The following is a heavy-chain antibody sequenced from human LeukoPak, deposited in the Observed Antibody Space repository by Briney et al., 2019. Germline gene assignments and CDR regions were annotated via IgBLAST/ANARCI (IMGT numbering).Heavy chain of an antibody. D-gene: IGHD3-22*01. J-gene: IGHJ4*02. CDR2: INPNSGGT. CDR3: ARVNYYDSSGSDEAYFDY. CDR1: GYTFTGYY. Sequence: GASVTVSFKASGYTFTGYYMHWVRQAPGQGLEWMGWINPNSGGTNYAQKFQGRVTMTRDTSISTAYMELSRLRSDDTAVYYCARVNYYDSSGSDEAYFDYWGQGTLVTVSS. V-gene: IGHV1-2*02.